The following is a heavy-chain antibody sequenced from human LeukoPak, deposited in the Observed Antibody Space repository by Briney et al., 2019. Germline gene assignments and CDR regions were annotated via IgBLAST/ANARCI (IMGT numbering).Heavy chain of an antibody. CDR3: AKGPYYDSSGYSPPGY. V-gene: IGHV3-23*01. CDR2: ISGSGGST. D-gene: IGHD3-22*01. CDR1: GFTFSSYA. Sequence: GGSLRLSCAASGFTFSSYAMSWVRQAPGKGLEWVSAISGSGGSTYYADSVKGRFTISRDNSKDTLYLQMNSLRAEDTAVYYCAKGPYYDSSGYSPPGYWGQGTLVTVSS. J-gene: IGHJ4*02.